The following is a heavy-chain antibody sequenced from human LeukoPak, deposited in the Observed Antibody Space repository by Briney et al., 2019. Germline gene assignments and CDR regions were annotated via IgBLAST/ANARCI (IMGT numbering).Heavy chain of an antibody. Sequence: PSETLSLTCAVSGGSFSGYDWNWIRQPPGKGLEWVGEINHSGGTNYNPYLKSRRTISLDTSKNQLPLKLISVTTAESAGDYCSGVYYLLRYFELWGRGTRVTVSS. CDR3: SGVYYLLRYFEL. J-gene: IGHJ2*01. CDR1: GGSFSGYD. D-gene: IGHD3-22*01. CDR2: INHSGGT. V-gene: IGHV4-34*01.